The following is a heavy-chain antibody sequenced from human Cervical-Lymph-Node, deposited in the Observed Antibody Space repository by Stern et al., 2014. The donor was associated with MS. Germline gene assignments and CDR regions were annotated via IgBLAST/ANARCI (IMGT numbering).Heavy chain of an antibody. V-gene: IGHV4-61*02. CDR3: ARGPPYYHDNLEYFQH. CDR2: IYTSGST. Sequence: QVQLQESGPGLVKPSQTLSLTCTVSGGSIRSGSYYWSWIRQPAGKGLEWIGRIYTSGSTSYTPSHKSRVTISVDTSKNQFSLKLSSVPAADTAVYYCARGPPYYHDNLEYFQHWGQGTLVTVSS. CDR1: GGSIRSGSYY. D-gene: IGHD3-22*01. J-gene: IGHJ1*01.